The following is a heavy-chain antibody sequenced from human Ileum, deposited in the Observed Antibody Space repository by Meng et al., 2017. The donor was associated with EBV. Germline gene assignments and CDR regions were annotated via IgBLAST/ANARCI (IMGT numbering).Heavy chain of an antibody. Sequence: LQDTCPGQVTPPVPLSRYSTVAGCSLRVSTYYCGEIRQPPSKQLEWIGSTYYRGNTYYNPSLKSRVTISVDTSKNQFSLKLSSVTAADTAVYYCARDRSGSYYSPTFDYWGQGTLVTVSS. CDR2: TYYRGNT. J-gene: IGHJ4*02. CDR3: ARDRSGSYYSPTFDY. V-gene: IGHV4-39*07. CDR1: GCSLRVSTYY. D-gene: IGHD3-10*01.